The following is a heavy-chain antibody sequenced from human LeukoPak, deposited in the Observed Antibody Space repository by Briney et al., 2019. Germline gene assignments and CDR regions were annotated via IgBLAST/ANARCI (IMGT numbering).Heavy chain of an antibody. Sequence: SETLSLTCTVSGGPIRSFYWSWIRQPPGRGLEWIGYVYYSASTGYNPSLKSRVIMSVDTSKNQFSLKLSSVTAADTAVYYCASLDYGGNSYYYYYGMDVWGQGTTVTVSS. CDR3: ASLDYGGNSYYYYYGMDV. V-gene: IGHV4-59*08. CDR1: GGPIRSFY. D-gene: IGHD4-23*01. CDR2: VYYSAST. J-gene: IGHJ6*02.